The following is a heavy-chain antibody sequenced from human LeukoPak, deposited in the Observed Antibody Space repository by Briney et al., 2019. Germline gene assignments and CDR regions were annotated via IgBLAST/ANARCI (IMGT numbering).Heavy chain of an antibody. D-gene: IGHD3-22*01. CDR1: GYTFTGYY. V-gene: IGHV1-2*06. J-gene: IGHJ4*02. CDR3: WSAGGSSGYYFDY. Sequence: GASVKVSCKASGYTFTGYYMHWVRQAPGQGLEWMGRINPNSGGTNYAQKFQGRVTMTGDTSISTAYMELSRLRSDDTAVYYCWSAGGSSGYYFDYWGQGTLVTVSS. CDR2: INPNSGGT.